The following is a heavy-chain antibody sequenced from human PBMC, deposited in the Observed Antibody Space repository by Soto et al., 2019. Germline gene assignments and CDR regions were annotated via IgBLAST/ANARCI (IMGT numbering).Heavy chain of an antibody. V-gene: IGHV1-8*01. Sequence: VHLVQSGAEVKKPGASVKVSCKASGYSFTSYDINWVRQATGQGLEWLGWMNPNSGNTGYAQKFQGRVTMTRDTYSSTAYMELSSLRSEDTAVYYCARNLPNTGRFDNWGQGTLVTVSS. CDR1: GYSFTSYD. CDR2: MNPNSGNT. CDR3: ARNLPNTGRFDN. D-gene: IGHD1-1*01. J-gene: IGHJ4*02.